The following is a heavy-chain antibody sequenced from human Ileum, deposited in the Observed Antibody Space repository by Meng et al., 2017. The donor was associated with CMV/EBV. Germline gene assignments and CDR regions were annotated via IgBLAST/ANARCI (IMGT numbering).Heavy chain of an antibody. V-gene: IGHV3-21*01. CDR1: GFTFSSYS. Sequence: GGSLRLSCAASGFTFSSYSMNWVRQAPGKGLEWVSSISSSSSYIYYADSVKGRFTISRDNAKNSLYLQMNSLRAEDTAVYYCARDLWEQPPHYFDYWGQGSLVTVSS. CDR3: ARDLWEQPPHYFDY. D-gene: IGHD1-26*01. CDR2: ISSSSSYI. J-gene: IGHJ4*02.